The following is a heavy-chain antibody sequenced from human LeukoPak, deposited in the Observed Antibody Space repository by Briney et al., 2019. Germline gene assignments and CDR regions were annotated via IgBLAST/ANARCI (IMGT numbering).Heavy chain of an antibody. CDR2: ISGSGAST. V-gene: IGHV3-23*01. D-gene: IGHD2-21*02. CDR3: ARGRSVVTATSWEY. J-gene: IGHJ4*02. CDR1: GFTFSSYA. Sequence: PGGSLRLSCAASGFTFSSYAMSWVRQAPGKGLEWVSVISGSGASTYYADSVKGRFTISRDNSKNTLYMQMNSLRAEDTAVYYCARGRSVVTATSWEYWGRGTLVTVSS.